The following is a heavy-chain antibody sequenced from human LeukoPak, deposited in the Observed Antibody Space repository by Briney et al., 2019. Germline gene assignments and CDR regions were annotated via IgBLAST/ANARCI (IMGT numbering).Heavy chain of an antibody. CDR2: ISGSGGST. Sequence: GGSLRLSCAASGFTFSSYAMSWVRQAPGKGLEWVSAISGSGGSTYYADSVKGRFIISRDNSKNTLYLQMNSLRVEDTAVYYCVRSSGYYDFWGQGTPVTVSS. CDR3: VRSSGYYDF. J-gene: IGHJ4*02. V-gene: IGHV3-23*01. CDR1: GFTFSSYA. D-gene: IGHD3-22*01.